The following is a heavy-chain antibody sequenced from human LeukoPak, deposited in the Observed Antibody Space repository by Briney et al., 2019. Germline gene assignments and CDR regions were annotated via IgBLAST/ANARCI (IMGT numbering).Heavy chain of an antibody. Sequence: SETLSLTCSVSGGFIRDFYWTWIRQPPGKGLEWIGYIYYTGTTNYSPSLRGRVIMSVDTSRNQFSLNLTSVTPADTAVYFCARLGDEIAVSGLKYYHYSHTDVWGSGTTVAVSS. CDR2: IYYTGTT. CDR3: ARLGDEIAVSGLKYYHYSHTDV. J-gene: IGHJ6*03. D-gene: IGHD6-19*01. CDR1: GGFIRDFY. V-gene: IGHV4-59*01.